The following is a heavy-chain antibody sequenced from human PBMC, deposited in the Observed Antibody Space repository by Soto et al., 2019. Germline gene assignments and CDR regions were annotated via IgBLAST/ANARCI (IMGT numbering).Heavy chain of an antibody. CDR1: GFTFSSYA. Sequence: GGSLRLSCAASGFTFSSYAMSWVRQAPGKGLEWVSAISGSGGSKYYAESVKGRFTISRDNSKNTLYLQMNSLRAEDTAVSYCAKDRSKVYYYGSGSAGYWGQGTLVTVSS. D-gene: IGHD3-10*01. V-gene: IGHV3-23*01. CDR2: ISGSGGSK. J-gene: IGHJ4*02. CDR3: AKDRSKVYYYGSGSAGY.